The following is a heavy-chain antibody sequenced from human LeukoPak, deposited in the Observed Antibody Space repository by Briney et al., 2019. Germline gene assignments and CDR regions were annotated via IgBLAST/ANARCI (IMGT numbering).Heavy chain of an antibody. Sequence: SETLSLTCTVSGGSISSGGYYWSWIRQHPEKGPEWIGHMFYSGCTYYNPSLKSRFSMSVDTSQNHFSLKLTSVTAADTAVYYCARGDPLRYWGQGIRVTVSS. D-gene: IGHD3-16*02. J-gene: IGHJ4*02. CDR3: ARGDPLRY. CDR1: GGSISSGGYY. V-gene: IGHV4-31*03. CDR2: MFYSGCT.